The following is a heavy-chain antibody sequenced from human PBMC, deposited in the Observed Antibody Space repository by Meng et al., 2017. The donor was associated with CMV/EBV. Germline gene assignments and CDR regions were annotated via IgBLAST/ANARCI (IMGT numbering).Heavy chain of an antibody. J-gene: IGHJ6*02. Sequence: GESLKISCAASGFTFNTYSMNWVRQAPGKGLEWVSPISSSSNFIYYADSVKGRFTISRDNAKNSLYLQVNSLRAGDTAVYYCAREGGYDFWSGYYFGGEYYGMDVWGQGTTVTVSS. CDR1: GFTFNTYS. CDR3: AREGGYDFWSGYYFGGEYYGMDV. CDR2: ISSSSNFI. D-gene: IGHD3-3*01. V-gene: IGHV3-21*01.